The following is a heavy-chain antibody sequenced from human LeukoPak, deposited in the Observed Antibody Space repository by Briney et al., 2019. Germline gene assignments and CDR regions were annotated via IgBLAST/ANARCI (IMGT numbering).Heavy chain of an antibody. CDR3: ARLARGRLQLV. D-gene: IGHD5-24*01. CDR2: INHSGST. Sequence: PSETLSLTCAVYGGSFSGYYWSWIRQPPGKGLEWIGEINHSGSTNYNPSLKSRVTISVDTSKNQFSLKLSSVTAADTAVYYCARLARGRLQLVWGQGTLATVSS. CDR1: GGSFSGYY. V-gene: IGHV4-34*01. J-gene: IGHJ4*02.